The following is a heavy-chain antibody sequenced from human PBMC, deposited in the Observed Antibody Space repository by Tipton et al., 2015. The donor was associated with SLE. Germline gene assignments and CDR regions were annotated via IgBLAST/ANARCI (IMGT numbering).Heavy chain of an antibody. CDR1: GGSFSGYY. V-gene: IGHV4-34*01. D-gene: IGHD2/OR15-2a*01. J-gene: IGHJ5*02. CDR3: ARGFYGS. CDR2: INHSGST. Sequence: LRLSCAVYGGSFSGYYWSWIRQPPGKGLEWIGEINHSGSTNYNPSLKSRVTISVDTSKNQFSLKLSSVTAADTAVYYCARGFYGSWGQGTLVTVSS.